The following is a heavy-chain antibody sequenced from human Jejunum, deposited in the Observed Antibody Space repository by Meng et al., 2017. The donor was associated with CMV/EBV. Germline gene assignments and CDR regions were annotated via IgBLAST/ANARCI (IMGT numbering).Heavy chain of an antibody. CDR1: GYKFINYG. Sequence: ASGYKFINYGVAWVRQAHGQGLEWMGWINTYNGNTNYVQSLQGRVSMTTDTSTTTVYMELRSLRSDDTALYYCARSYTSYSFFDFWGQGTMVTVSS. D-gene: IGHD2-21*01. CDR3: ARSYTSYSFFDF. CDR2: INTYNGNT. V-gene: IGHV1-18*01. J-gene: IGHJ3*01.